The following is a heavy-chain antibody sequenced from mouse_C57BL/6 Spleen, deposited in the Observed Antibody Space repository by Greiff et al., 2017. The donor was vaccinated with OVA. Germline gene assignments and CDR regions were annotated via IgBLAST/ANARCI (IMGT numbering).Heavy chain of an antibody. J-gene: IGHJ1*03. Sequence: VQLQQPGAELVKPGASVKLSCKASGYTFTSYDINWVKQRPGQGLEWIGWIYPRDGSTKYNEKFKGKATLTVDTSSSTAYMELHSLTSEDSAVYFCASLLYGSSSYWYFDVWGTGTTVTVSS. V-gene: IGHV1-85*01. D-gene: IGHD1-1*01. CDR1: GYTFTSYD. CDR3: ASLLYGSSSYWYFDV. CDR2: IYPRDGST.